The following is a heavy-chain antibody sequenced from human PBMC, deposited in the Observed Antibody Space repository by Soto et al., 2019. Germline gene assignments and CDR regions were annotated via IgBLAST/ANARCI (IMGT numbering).Heavy chain of an antibody. CDR3: AIGINYYDSSGDSWVDP. CDR1: SFSIHSGDYS. V-gene: IGHV4-30-2*01. J-gene: IGHJ5*02. Sequence: PSETLSLTCTVSSFSIHSGDYSWTWHRQPTGKGLEWIGYIYHTGTTYYNMSLKSRVTISVDRSKNQFSLKLSSVTAADTAVYYCAIGINYYDSSGDSWVDPWGQGTLVTVS. D-gene: IGHD3-22*01. CDR2: IYHTGTT.